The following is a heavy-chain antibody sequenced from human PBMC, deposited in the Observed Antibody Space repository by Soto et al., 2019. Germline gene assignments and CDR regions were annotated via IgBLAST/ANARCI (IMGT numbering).Heavy chain of an antibody. CDR2: ISGSGGST. CDR3: AKDGFLAYCGGDCPYDYGMDV. D-gene: IGHD2-21*02. V-gene: IGHV3-23*01. CDR1: GFTFSSYA. J-gene: IGHJ6*02. Sequence: PGGSLRLSCAASGFTFSSYAMSWFRQAPGKGLEWVSAISGSGGSTYYADSVKGRFTISRDNSKNTLYLQMNSLRAEDTAVYYCAKDGFLAYCGGDCPYDYGMDVWGQGTTVTVSS.